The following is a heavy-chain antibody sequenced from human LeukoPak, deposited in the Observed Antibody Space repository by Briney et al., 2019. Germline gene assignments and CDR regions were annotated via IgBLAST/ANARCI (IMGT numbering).Heavy chain of an antibody. D-gene: IGHD4-23*01. J-gene: IGHJ3*02. CDR3: ARGPNRLRWPPGGFDI. V-gene: IGHV4-34*01. Sequence: SETLSLTCAVYGGSFSGYYWSWIRQPPGKGLEWIGEINHSGSTNYNPSLKSRVTISVDTSKNQFSLKLSSVTAADTAVYYCARGPNRLRWPPGGFDIWSQGTMVTVSS. CDR1: GGSFSGYY. CDR2: INHSGST.